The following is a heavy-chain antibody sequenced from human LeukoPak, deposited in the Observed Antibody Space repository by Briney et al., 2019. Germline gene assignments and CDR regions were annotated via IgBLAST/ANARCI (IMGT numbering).Heavy chain of an antibody. D-gene: IGHD3-10*01. CDR2: IYHSGST. CDR3: ARSTRGRMVRGVIDY. CDR1: GGSFSVYY. Sequence: PSETLSLTCAVYGGSFSVYYWSWIRQPPGKGLEWIGEIYHSGSTNYNPSPKSRVTISVDSTKNQFSLKLRSVTAADTAVYYCARSTRGRMVRGVIDYWGQGTLVTVSS. V-gene: IGHV4-34*01. J-gene: IGHJ4*02.